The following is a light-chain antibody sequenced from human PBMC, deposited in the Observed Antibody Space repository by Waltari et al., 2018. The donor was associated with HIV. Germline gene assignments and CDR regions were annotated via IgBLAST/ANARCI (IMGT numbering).Light chain of an antibody. CDR1: QSLVYRDGNTY. CDR3: MQGTHWPYT. V-gene: IGKV2-30*01. CDR2: KVS. Sequence: DVVMPQSPLSLPVTLGQPASISCRSSQSLVYRDGNTYLIWFQQRPGQSPRRLIYKVSNRDSGVPDRFSGSGSGTDFTLKISRVEAEDVGVYYCMQGTHWPYTFGQGTKLKIK. J-gene: IGKJ2*01.